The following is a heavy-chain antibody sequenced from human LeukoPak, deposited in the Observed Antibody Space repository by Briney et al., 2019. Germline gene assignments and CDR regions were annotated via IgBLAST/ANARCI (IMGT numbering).Heavy chain of an antibody. CDR3: ASEMATTDYFDY. CDR2: ISSSSSYI. Sequence: GGSLRLSCAASGFTFSSYNMNWVRQAPGKGLEWVSSISSSSSYIYYADSVKGRFTISRDNAKNSLYLQMNSLRAEDTAVYYCASEMATTDYFDYWGQGTLVTVSS. V-gene: IGHV3-21*01. J-gene: IGHJ4*02. D-gene: IGHD5-24*01. CDR1: GFTFSSYN.